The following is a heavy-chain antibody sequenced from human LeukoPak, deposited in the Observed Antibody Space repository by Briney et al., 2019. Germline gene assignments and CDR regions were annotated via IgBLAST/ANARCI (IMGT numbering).Heavy chain of an antibody. J-gene: IGHJ6*02. CDR2: IKPAGSEK. V-gene: IGHV3-7*04. Sequence: GGSLRLSCAASGFMFSDYYVSWIRQAPGKGLEWVANIKPAGSEKDYVDSVKGRFTISRENAENSLYLQMSSLRAEDTAVYYCTRDEGWYGRGMDVWGQGTTVTVSS. D-gene: IGHD2-15*01. CDR3: TRDEGWYGRGMDV. CDR1: GFMFSDYY.